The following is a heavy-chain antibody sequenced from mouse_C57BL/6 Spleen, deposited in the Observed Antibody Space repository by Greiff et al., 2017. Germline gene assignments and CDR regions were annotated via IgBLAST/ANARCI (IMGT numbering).Heavy chain of an antibody. V-gene: IGHV1-64*01. CDR2: IHPNSGST. J-gene: IGHJ1*03. CDR3: ARATVDFYWYFDV. Sequence: QVQLQQPGAELVKPGASVKLSCKASGYTFTSYWMHWVKQRPGQGLEWIGMIHPNSGSTNYNEKFKSKATLTVDKSSSTAYMHLSSLTSEDSAVYYCARATVDFYWYFDVWGTGTTVTVSS. D-gene: IGHD1-1*01. CDR1: GYTFTSYW.